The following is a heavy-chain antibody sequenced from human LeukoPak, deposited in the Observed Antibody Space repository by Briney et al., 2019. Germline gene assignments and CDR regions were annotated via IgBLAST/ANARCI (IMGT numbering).Heavy chain of an antibody. CDR3: AREEALYGMDV. CDR1: GGSISSYY. J-gene: IGHJ6*02. CDR2: IYYSGST. Sequence: SETLSLTCTVSGGSISSYYWSWIRQPPGKGLEWIGYIYYSGSTNYNPSLKSRVTISVDTSKNQFSPKLSSVTAADTAVYYCAREEALYGMDVWGQGTTVTVSS. V-gene: IGHV4-59*01.